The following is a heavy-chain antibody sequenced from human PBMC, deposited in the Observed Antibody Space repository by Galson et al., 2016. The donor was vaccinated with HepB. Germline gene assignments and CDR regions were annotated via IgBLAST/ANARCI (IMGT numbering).Heavy chain of an antibody. CDR3: AKIIMVQGGFYFYGMNV. CDR2: ISGNGGST. J-gene: IGHJ6*02. V-gene: IGHV3-23*01. CDR1: GFTFSRYA. D-gene: IGHD3-10*01. Sequence: SLRLSCAASGFTFSRYAMSWVRQAPGKGLEWVSTISGNGGSTYYADSVKGRFTISTDNSKNTLYLQMNGLRADDPAVYYCAKIIMVQGGFYFYGMNVWGQGTTVTVSS.